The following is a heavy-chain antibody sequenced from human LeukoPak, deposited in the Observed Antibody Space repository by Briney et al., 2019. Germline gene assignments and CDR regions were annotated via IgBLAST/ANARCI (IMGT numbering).Heavy chain of an antibody. J-gene: IGHJ4*02. CDR3: ARVQLNYYDSSGYYSG. CDR1: GGSFSGYY. CDR2: INHSGST. Sequence: SETLSLTCAVYGGSFSGYYWSWIRQPPGKGLEWTGEINHSGSTNYNPSLKSRVTISVDTSKNQFSLKLSSVTAADTAVYYCARVQLNYYDSSGYYSGWGQGTLVTVSS. V-gene: IGHV4-34*01. D-gene: IGHD3-22*01.